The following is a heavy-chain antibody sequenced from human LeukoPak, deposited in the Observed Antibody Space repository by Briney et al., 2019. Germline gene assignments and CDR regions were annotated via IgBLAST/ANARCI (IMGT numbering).Heavy chain of an antibody. CDR2: IFHFGSP. Sequence: SETLSLTCTVSGDSINNYYWNWIRQSPGKGLEWIGYIFHFGSPHYSPSLRSRVTISIDTSKNQFSLKLTSVTAADTAVYYCARETRVRRLGWVHYYYMDVWGNGTPVTASS. CDR3: ARETRVRRLGWVHYYYMDV. V-gene: IGHV4-59*12. CDR1: GDSINNYY. D-gene: IGHD3-10*01. J-gene: IGHJ6*03.